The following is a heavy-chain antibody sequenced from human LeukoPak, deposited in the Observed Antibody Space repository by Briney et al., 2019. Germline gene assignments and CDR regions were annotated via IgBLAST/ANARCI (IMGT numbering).Heavy chain of an antibody. Sequence: SSETLSLTCTVSGGSISSSHYHWGWIRQPPGKGLEWIGSIYYSGSTYYNPSLRSRVIMSVDTSKSQFSLRLSSATAADTAVYFCAILPATDTYYYHNRGYYRPGVHWGQGTLVTVSS. CDR3: AILPATDTYYYHNRGYYRPGVH. D-gene: IGHD3-22*01. CDR2: IYYSGST. CDR1: GGSISSSHYH. J-gene: IGHJ4*02. V-gene: IGHV4-39*07.